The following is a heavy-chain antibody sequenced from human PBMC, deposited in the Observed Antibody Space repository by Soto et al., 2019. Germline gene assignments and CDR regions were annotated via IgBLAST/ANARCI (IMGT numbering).Heavy chain of an antibody. CDR2: MNPNSGNT. Sequence: QVQLVQSGAEVKKPGASVKVSCKASGYTFTSYDINWVRQATGQGLEWMGWMNPNSGNTGYAQKFQGSVTMTRNTSISTAYMELSSLRSEDTAVYYCARTHDYGDYERPIYYMDVWGKGTTVTVSS. V-gene: IGHV1-8*01. D-gene: IGHD4-17*01. CDR1: GYTFTSYD. J-gene: IGHJ6*03. CDR3: ARTHDYGDYERPIYYMDV.